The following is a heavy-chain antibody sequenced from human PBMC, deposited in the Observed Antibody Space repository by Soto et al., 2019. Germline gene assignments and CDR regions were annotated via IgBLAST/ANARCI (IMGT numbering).Heavy chain of an antibody. V-gene: IGHV3-33*01. J-gene: IGHJ4*02. Sequence: QVQLVESGGGVVQPGRSLRLSCAASGFTFSSYGMHWVRQAPGKGLEWVAVIWYDGSNKYYADSVKGRFTISRDNSKNTLYLQMNSLRAEDTAVYYCAREGDSSGYYFSTDYWGQGTLVTVSS. CDR3: AREGDSSGYYFSTDY. CDR2: IWYDGSNK. D-gene: IGHD3-22*01. CDR1: GFTFSSYG.